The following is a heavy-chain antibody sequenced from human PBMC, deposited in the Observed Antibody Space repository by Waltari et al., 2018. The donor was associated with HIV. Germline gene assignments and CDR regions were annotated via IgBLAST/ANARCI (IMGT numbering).Heavy chain of an antibody. CDR2: ISWNSGSI. J-gene: IGHJ4*02. CDR1: GFTFDYYA. CDR3: AKGPFDY. V-gene: IGHV3-9*01. Sequence: EVQLVESGGGLVQPCRSLSLPCAASGFTFDYYAIHWVRQAPGKGLEWVAGISWNSGSIGYEDSVKGRFTISRDNAKNSVYLEMNSLRTEDTALYYCAKGPFDYWGQETLVTVSS.